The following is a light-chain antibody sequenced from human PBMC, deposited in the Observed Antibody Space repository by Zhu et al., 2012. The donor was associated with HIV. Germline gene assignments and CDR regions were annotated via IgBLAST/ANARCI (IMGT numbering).Light chain of an antibody. CDR1: QSIGSY. V-gene: IGKV3-11*01. CDR3: QQYATSPPIT. J-gene: IGKJ5*01. CDR2: DAS. Sequence: IVLTQSPPTLSLSPGERATLSCRASQSIGSYLAWYQQKPGQAPRLLMYDASNRATGISARFSGSGSGTDFTLTITRLEPEDFAVYYCQQYATSPPITFGQGTRLEIK.